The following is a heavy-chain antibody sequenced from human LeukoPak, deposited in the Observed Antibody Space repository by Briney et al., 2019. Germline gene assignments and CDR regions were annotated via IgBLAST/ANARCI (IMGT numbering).Heavy chain of an antibody. V-gene: IGHV4-61*03. Sequence: SETLSLTCTVSGGSISSSSYYWTWIRQPPGKGLEWIGYIDHTGSTNYNPSLNSRVTISRDTSKNHFSLKLSSVTAADTAVYFCARGRMSSSTWHSTCYYYFYMDVWGKGTTVTVSS. J-gene: IGHJ6*03. CDR1: GGSISSSSYY. D-gene: IGHD2/OR15-2a*01. CDR2: IDHTGST. CDR3: ARGRMSSSTWHSTCYYYFYMDV.